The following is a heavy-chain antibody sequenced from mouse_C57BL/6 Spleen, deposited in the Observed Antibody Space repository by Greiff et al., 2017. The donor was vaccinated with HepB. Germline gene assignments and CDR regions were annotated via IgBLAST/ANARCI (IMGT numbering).Heavy chain of an antibody. D-gene: IGHD4-1*01. V-gene: IGHV3-6*01. Sequence: VQLQQSGPGLVKPSQSLSLTCSVTGYSITSGYYWNWIRQFPGNKLEWMGYISYDGSNNYNPSLKNRISITRDTSKNQFFLKLNSVTTEDTATYYCARDRDWDGGFAYWGQGTLVTVSA. CDR3: ARDRDWDGGFAY. CDR2: ISYDGSN. J-gene: IGHJ3*01. CDR1: GYSITSGYY.